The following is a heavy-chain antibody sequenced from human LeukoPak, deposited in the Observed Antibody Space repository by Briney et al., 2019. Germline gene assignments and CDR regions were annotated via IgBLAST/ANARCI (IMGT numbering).Heavy chain of an antibody. D-gene: IGHD3-22*01. CDR1: GGSISSGSYY. CDR2: IYTSGST. CDR3: ARDLENYYDSSGYYTWYFDY. J-gene: IGHJ4*02. Sequence: SQTLSLTCTVSGGSISSGSYYWSWIRQPAGKGLEWIGRIYTSGSTSYNPSLKSRVTISVDTSKDQLSLKLSSVTAADTAVYYCARDLENYYDSSGYYTWYFDYWGQGTLVTVSS. V-gene: IGHV4-61*02.